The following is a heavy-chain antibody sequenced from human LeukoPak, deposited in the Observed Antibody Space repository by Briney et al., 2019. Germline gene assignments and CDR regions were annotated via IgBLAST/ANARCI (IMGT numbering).Heavy chain of an antibody. J-gene: IGHJ4*02. CDR3: ARDGGYDLYYFDY. Sequence: GASVTVSFKASGYPFSTYGIIWVRQAPGHGLEWMGWISAYNGDTKYAQKVQGRVTMTTDTSTSTAYMELRSLRSDDTAVYYCARDGGYDLYYFDYWGQGTLVTVSS. V-gene: IGHV1-18*01. CDR1: GYPFSTYG. D-gene: IGHD5-12*01. CDR2: ISAYNGDT.